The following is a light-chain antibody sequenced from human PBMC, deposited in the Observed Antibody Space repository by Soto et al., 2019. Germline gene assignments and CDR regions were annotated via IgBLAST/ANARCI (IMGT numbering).Light chain of an antibody. CDR3: SSYAGSDNPYV. CDR2: EVT. Sequence: LTQPPSASGSPGQSVTISCTGTSGDVGGYDYVSWYQQHPGKAPKLMIYEVTKRPLGVPDRFSGSKSGNTASLTVSGLQAEDEADYYCSSYAGSDNPYVFGTGTKV. J-gene: IGLJ1*01. V-gene: IGLV2-8*01. CDR1: SGDVGGYDY.